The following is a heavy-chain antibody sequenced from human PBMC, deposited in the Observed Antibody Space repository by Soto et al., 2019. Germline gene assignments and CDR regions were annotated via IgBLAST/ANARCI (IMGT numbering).Heavy chain of an antibody. CDR3: ARSLLDEYSSSWRSAYYGMDV. D-gene: IGHD2-2*01. Sequence: ASVKVSCKASGFTFSAYYIYWVRQAPGQGLEWIGWINPNSGGTDNAQKFQGRVTMTRDTSTSTVYIELSALISDDTAVYFCARSLLDEYSSSWRSAYYGMDVWGQGTTVTVSS. J-gene: IGHJ6*02. CDR2: INPNSGGT. CDR1: GFTFSAYY. V-gene: IGHV1-2*02.